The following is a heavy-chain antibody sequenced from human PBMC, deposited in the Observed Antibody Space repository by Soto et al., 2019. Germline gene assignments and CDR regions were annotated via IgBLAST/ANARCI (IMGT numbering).Heavy chain of an antibody. CDR1: GGTFSSYA. CDR3: ARGSYCGGDCYSGYFDY. Sequence: QVQLVQSGAEVKKPGSSVKVSCKASGGTFSSYAISWVRQAPGQGLEWMGGIIPIFGTANYAQKFQGRVTITADEATNTAYMELSSLRSEDTAVYYCARGSYCGGDCYSGYFDYWGQGTLVTVSS. CDR2: IIPIFGTA. J-gene: IGHJ4*02. V-gene: IGHV1-69*12. D-gene: IGHD2-21*02.